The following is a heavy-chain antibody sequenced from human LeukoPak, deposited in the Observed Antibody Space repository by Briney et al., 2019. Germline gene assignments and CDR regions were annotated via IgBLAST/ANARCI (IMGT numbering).Heavy chain of an antibody. V-gene: IGHV4-39*07. CDR2: IHYSGST. D-gene: IGHD3-22*01. Sequence: SETLSLTCTVSGGSIRSSTYYWGWIRQPPGKGLEWIGSIHYSGSTYRNPSLRSRVTISVDTSKNQFSLKLSSVTAADTAVYYCARSPLAFYDSSGYPRVWFDPWGQGTLVTVSS. CDR1: GGSIRSSTYY. CDR3: ARSPLAFYDSSGYPRVWFDP. J-gene: IGHJ5*02.